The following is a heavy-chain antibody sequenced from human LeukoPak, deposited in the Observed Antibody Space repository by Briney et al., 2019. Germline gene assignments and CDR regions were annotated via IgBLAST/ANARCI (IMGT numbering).Heavy chain of an antibody. CDR1: GFSFSSFA. Sequence: GGSLRLSCAASGFSFSSFAMTWVRQAPGKGLEWVSSITGGHYATYNTDSVKGRFTISRDNSKNTLYLQMNSLRAEDTAVYYCARDRQQWLAESMDVWGQGTTVTVSS. D-gene: IGHD6-19*01. CDR3: ARDRQQWLAESMDV. CDR2: ITGGHYAT. J-gene: IGHJ6*02. V-gene: IGHV3-23*01.